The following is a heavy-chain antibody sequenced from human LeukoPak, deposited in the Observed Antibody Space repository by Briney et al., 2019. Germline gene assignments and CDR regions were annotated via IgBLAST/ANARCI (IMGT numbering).Heavy chain of an antibody. V-gene: IGHV4-34*01. Sequence: SETLSLTCAVYGGSFSGYYWSWIRQPPGKGLEWIGEINHSGSTNYKSSLKSRVTISVDTSKNQFSLKLSSVTAADTAVYYCARGGYRSSTSCYTGYYYYGMDVWGQGTTVTVSS. J-gene: IGHJ6*02. CDR1: GGSFSGYY. CDR2: INHSGST. D-gene: IGHD2-2*02. CDR3: ARGGYRSSTSCYTGYYYYGMDV.